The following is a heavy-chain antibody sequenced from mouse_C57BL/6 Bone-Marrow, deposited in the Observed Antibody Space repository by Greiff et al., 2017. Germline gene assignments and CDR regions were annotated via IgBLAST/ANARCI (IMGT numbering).Heavy chain of an antibody. J-gene: IGHJ1*03. CDR1: GYTFTSYW. D-gene: IGHD2-3*01. V-gene: IGHV1-53*01. CDR3: ARDGYYWYFDV. CDR2: INPSNGGT. Sequence: VQLQQPGTELVKPGASVKLSCKASGYTFTSYWMHWVKQRPGQGLEWIGNINPSNGGTNYNEKFKSKATLTGDKSSSTAYMQRSSLTSEDSAVYYCARDGYYWYFDVWGTGTTVTVSS.